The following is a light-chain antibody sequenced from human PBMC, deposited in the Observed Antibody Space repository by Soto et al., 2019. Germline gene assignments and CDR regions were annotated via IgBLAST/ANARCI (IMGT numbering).Light chain of an antibody. V-gene: IGLV2-14*01. J-gene: IGLJ1*01. Sequence: SVLTQPASVSGSPGQSITISCTGTSSDVGGYNSVSWYQQHPGKAPKLMIYNVSNRPSGVSNRFSGSKSGNTASLTISGLQAEDEAEYYCSSYTSSSTYVFGTGTKVTVL. CDR2: NVS. CDR3: SSYTSSSTYV. CDR1: SSDVGGYNS.